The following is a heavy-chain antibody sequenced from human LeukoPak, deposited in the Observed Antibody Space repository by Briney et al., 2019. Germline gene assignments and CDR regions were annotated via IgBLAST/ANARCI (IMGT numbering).Heavy chain of an antibody. CDR2: MNPNSGNT. D-gene: IGHD3-9*01. CDR1: GYTFTSYD. CDR3: ARDRTFEYDILTGYYNWFDP. Sequence: ASVKVSCKASGYTFTSYDINWVRQAPGQGLEWMGWMNPNSGNTGYAQKFQGRVTMTRNTSISTAYMELSSLRSEDTAVYYCARDRTFEYDILTGYYNWFDPWGQGTLVTVSS. J-gene: IGHJ5*02. V-gene: IGHV1-8*01.